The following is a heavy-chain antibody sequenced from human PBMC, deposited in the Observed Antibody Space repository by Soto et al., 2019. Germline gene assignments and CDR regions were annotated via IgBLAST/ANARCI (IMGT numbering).Heavy chain of an antibody. CDR1: GGTFSSYA. J-gene: IGHJ4*02. Sequence: SVKVSCKASGGTFSSYAISWVRQATGQGLEWMGGIIPIFGTANYAQKFQGRVTITADESTSTAYMELSSLRSEDTAVYYCARDGVGATSLDYWGQGTLVTVSS. CDR3: ARDGVGATSLDY. CDR2: IIPIFGTA. V-gene: IGHV1-69*13. D-gene: IGHD1-26*01.